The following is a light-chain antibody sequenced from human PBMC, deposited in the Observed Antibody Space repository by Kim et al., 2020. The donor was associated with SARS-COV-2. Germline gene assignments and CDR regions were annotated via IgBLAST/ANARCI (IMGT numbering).Light chain of an antibody. CDR2: DNN. Sequence: GQKVTISCSGSSSSVENNYVSWYQQFPGTAPKLLIYDNNQRPSGIPDRFSGSKSGTSATLDITGLQTGDEADYYCGTWDSSLSAWVFGGVTQLTVL. J-gene: IGLJ3*02. V-gene: IGLV1-51*01. CDR3: GTWDSSLSAWV. CDR1: SSSVENNY.